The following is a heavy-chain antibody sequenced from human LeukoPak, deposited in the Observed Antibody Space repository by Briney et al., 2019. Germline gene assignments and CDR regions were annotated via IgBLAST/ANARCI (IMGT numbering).Heavy chain of an antibody. Sequence: GGSLRLSCAASGFTFSTHAMSWVRQAPGKGLEWVSGISGSGGSTYYADSVKGRFTISRDNSKNTLYLQMNSLRDEDTAVYYCAKGYHYESSGYFDYWGQGTLVTVSS. CDR3: AKGYHYESSGYFDY. V-gene: IGHV3-23*01. CDR2: ISGSGGST. CDR1: GFTFSTHA. J-gene: IGHJ4*02. D-gene: IGHD3-22*01.